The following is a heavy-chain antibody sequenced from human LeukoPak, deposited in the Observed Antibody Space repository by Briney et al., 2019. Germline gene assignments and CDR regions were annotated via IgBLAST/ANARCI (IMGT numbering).Heavy chain of an antibody. CDR2: IYYSGST. V-gene: IGHV4-39*01. CDR3: ARLGNYYDSSGYSGYYFDY. J-gene: IGHJ4*02. D-gene: IGHD3-22*01. CDR1: GGSISSSSYY. Sequence: SETLSLTCTVSGGSISSSSYYWGWIRQPPGKGLEWIVSIYYSGSTYYNPSLKRRVAISVDTSKNQFSLKLSSVTAADTAVYYCARLGNYYDSSGYSGYYFDYWGQGTLVTVS.